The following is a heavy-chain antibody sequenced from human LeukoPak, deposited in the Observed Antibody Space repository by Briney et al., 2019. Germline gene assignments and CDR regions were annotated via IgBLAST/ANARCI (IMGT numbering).Heavy chain of an antibody. D-gene: IGHD3-9*01. Sequence: GGSLRLSCAASGFTFSDYYMSWIRQAPGKGLEWVSYISSSGSTIYYADSVKGRFTISRDNAKNSLYLQMNSLRAEDTAVYYCAREGRYFDWLSTYYYYYYMDVWGKGTTVTVSS. V-gene: IGHV3-11*01. J-gene: IGHJ6*03. CDR1: GFTFSDYY. CDR3: AREGRYFDWLSTYYYYYYMDV. CDR2: ISSSGSTI.